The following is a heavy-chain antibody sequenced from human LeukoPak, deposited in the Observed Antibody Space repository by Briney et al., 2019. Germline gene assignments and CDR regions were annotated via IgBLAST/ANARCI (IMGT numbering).Heavy chain of an antibody. CDR1: GGSISSHY. Sequence: SETLSLTCTVSGGSISSHYWSWVRQPPGKGLEWIGYMYDTVNTKDNPSLTSRLTLSADTSKNQFSLRLGSVTAADTTVYYCATIKRGYPYGYFDFWGQGILVTVSS. CDR3: ATIKRGYPYGYFDF. V-gene: IGHV4-59*11. D-gene: IGHD5-18*01. J-gene: IGHJ4*02. CDR2: MYDTVNT.